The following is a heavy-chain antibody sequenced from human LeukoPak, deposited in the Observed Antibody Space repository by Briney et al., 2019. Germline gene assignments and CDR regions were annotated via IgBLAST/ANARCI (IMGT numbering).Heavy chain of an antibody. J-gene: IGHJ4*02. V-gene: IGHV1-2*04. D-gene: IGHD3-10*01. CDR3: ARGLVVRGVFSFDY. CDR1: GYIFSDYY. CDR2: INPNSGGT. Sequence: ASVKVSCKASGYIFSDYYMHWVRQAPGQGLEWMGWINPNSGGTNYAQKFQGWVTMTRDTSISTAYMELSRLRSDDTAVYYCARGLVVRGVFSFDYWGQGTLVTVSS.